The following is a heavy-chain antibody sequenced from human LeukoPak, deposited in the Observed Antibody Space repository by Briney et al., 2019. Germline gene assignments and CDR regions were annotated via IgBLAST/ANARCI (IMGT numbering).Heavy chain of an antibody. CDR3: ARGRFDYYDSSGYYRPREYYSYYYYMDV. Sequence: GASVKVSCKASGYTFTSYGISWVRQAPGQGLEWMGWISAYNGNTNYAQKLQGRVTMTTDTSTSTAYMELRSLRSDDTAVYYCARGRFDYYDSSGYYRPREYYSYYYYMDVWGKGTTVTISS. D-gene: IGHD3-22*01. V-gene: IGHV1-18*01. CDR1: GYTFTSYG. J-gene: IGHJ6*03. CDR2: ISAYNGNT.